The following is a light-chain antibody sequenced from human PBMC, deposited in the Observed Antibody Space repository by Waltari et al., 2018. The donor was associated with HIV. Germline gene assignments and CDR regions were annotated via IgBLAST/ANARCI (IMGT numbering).Light chain of an antibody. V-gene: IGLV2-14*01. Sequence: QSALLQLASVSGSPGQSVTIPCTGTTSDFNDNKYVSWYQQHPGRAPKLIIFEVSYRPSGVSDRFSGSKSGSTASLTISGLQTEDEADYYCSSYKTRNSVVFGGG. CDR3: SSYKTRNSVV. J-gene: IGLJ2*01. CDR2: EVS. CDR1: TSDFNDNKY.